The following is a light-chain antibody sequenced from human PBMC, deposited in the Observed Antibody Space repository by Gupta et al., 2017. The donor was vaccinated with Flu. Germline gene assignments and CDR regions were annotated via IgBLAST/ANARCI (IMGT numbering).Light chain of an antibody. V-gene: IGKV3-20*01. CDR2: GAS. CDR3: QQYGSSTFT. CDR1: QSVSSSY. J-gene: IGKJ3*01. Sequence: EIVLTQSPGTLSLSPGKRATLSCRASQSVSSSYLAWYQQKPGQAPRLLIYGASSRATGIPDRYSVSGSGTDFILTISRLEPEDFAVYYCQQYGSSTFTFGPGTKVDIK.